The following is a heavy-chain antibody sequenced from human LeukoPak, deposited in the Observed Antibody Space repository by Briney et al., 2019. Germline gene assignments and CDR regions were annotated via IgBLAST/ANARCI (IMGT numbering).Heavy chain of an antibody. CDR2: LNSEGSVT. CDR1: GFTFSSYW. V-gene: IGHV3-74*01. J-gene: IGHJ4*02. D-gene: IGHD2-15*01. Sequence: GGSLRLSCAASGFTFSSYWMPWVRQAPGKGLVWVSRLNSEGSVTSYADSVKGRFTISRDNAKNTLYLQMDSLRAEDTAVYYCIRGGYGSAFDYWGQGTLVTVSS. CDR3: IRGGYGSAFDY.